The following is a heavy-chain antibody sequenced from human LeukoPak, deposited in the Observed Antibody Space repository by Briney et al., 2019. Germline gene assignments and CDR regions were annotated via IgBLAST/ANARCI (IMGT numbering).Heavy chain of an antibody. Sequence: PGGSLRLPCAASGFTFSSYAMSWVRQAPGKGLEWVSAISGSGGSTYYADSVKGRFTISRDNSKNTLYLQMNSLRAEDTAVYYCAKHFYDYVWGSYAGPNWFDPWGQGTLVTVSS. CDR3: AKHFYDYVWGSYAGPNWFDP. V-gene: IGHV3-23*01. J-gene: IGHJ5*02. CDR1: GFTFSSYA. D-gene: IGHD3-16*01. CDR2: ISGSGGST.